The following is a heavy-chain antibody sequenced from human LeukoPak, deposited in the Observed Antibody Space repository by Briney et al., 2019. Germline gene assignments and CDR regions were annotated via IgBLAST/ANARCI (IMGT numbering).Heavy chain of an antibody. CDR1: GGSISSYY. CDR3: ARGFWGGPPRFDY. Sequence: SETLSLTCTVSGGSISSYYWSWIRQPPGKGLEWIGYIYYSGSTNYNPSLKSRVTISVDTSKNQFSLKLSSVAAADTAVYYCARGFWGGPPRFDYWGQGTLVTVSS. CDR2: IYYSGST. V-gene: IGHV4-59*12. J-gene: IGHJ4*02. D-gene: IGHD7-27*01.